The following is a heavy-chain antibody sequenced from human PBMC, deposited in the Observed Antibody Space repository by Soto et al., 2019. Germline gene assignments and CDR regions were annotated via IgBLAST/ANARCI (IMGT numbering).Heavy chain of an antibody. V-gene: IGHV2-70*01. CDR1: GFSLGTSVMC. D-gene: IGHD4-4*01. Sequence: GPTLMNPTQTLTLACTLSGFSLGTSVMCVSWIRQPPGKALEWLALIDWDDDKYYSTSLKTRLTISKDTSKNQVVLTMTNMDPVDTATYYCARMGHSNPYYFDYWGQGTLVTVSS. J-gene: IGHJ4*02. CDR3: ARMGHSNPYYFDY. CDR2: IDWDDDK.